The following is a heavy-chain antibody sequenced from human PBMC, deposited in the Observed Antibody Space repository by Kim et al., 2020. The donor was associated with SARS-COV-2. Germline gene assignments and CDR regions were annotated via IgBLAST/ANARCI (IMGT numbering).Heavy chain of an antibody. D-gene: IGHD5-12*01. CDR3: ARVTPNSGYDSRDY. Sequence: GGSLRLSCAASGFTFSNYAVHWVRQAPGKGLEWVAVISSDGSNKYYADSVKGRFTISRDNSKNTLYLQMNSLRSEDTAVYYCARVTPNSGYDSRDYWGQGTLVTVSS. CDR2: ISSDGSNK. V-gene: IGHV3-30*04. CDR1: GFTFSNYA. J-gene: IGHJ4*02.